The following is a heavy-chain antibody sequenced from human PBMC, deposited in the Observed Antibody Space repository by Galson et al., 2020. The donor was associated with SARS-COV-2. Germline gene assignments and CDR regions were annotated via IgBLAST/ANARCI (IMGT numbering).Heavy chain of an antibody. CDR3: AREPRGRYSSSWYGMDV. CDR2: MNPNSGNT. D-gene: IGHD6-6*01. J-gene: IGHJ6*02. CDR1: GYTFTSYD. V-gene: IGHV1-8*01. Sequence: ASVKVSCKASGYTFTSYDLTWVRQATGQGLEWMGWMNPNSGNTGYAQKFQGRVTMTRNTSISTAYMELSSLRSEDTAVYYCAREPRGRYSSSWYGMDVWCQGTTVTVSS.